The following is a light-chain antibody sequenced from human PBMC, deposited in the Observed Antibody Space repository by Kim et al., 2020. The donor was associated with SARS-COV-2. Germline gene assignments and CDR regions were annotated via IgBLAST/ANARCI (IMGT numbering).Light chain of an antibody. J-gene: IGLJ1*01. CDR2: RNV. CDR3: AAWDENLNGYV. Sequence: GQSVPISCSGSASNIGRYSVSWYQPVPGTAPKLLIYRNVQRPSGVLDRFSGSKSGTSASLAISGLRSEDEAEYFCAAWDENLNGYVFGSGTKVTVL. CDR1: ASNIGRYS. V-gene: IGLV1-47*01.